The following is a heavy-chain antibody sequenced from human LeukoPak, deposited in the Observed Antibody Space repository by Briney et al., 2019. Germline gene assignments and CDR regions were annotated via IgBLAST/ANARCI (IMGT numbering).Heavy chain of an antibody. J-gene: IGHJ6*02. CDR3: ARDRGSSWLDGMDV. V-gene: IGHV3-7*01. D-gene: IGHD6-13*01. CDR1: GFTFSSYW. CDR2: IKQDGSEK. Sequence: QSGGPLRLSCAASGFTFSSYWMSWVRQAPGKGLEWVANIKQDGSEKYYVDSVKGRFTISRDNAKNSLYLQMNSLRAEDTAVYYCARDRGSSWLDGMDVWGQGTTVTVSS.